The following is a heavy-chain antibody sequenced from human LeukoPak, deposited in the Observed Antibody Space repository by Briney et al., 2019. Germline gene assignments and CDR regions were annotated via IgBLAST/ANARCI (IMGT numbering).Heavy chain of an antibody. V-gene: IGHV3-33*01. CDR1: GFTFSSYG. CDR2: IWYDGSNK. D-gene: IGHD1-20*01. J-gene: IGHJ4*02. CDR3: ARVHYSWNDGHYFDY. Sequence: PGGSLRLSCAASGFTFSSYGMHWVRQAPGKGLEWVAVIWYDGSNKYYADSVKGRFTISRDNSKNTLYLQMNSLRAEDTAVYYCARVHYSWNDGHYFDYWGQGTLVTVSS.